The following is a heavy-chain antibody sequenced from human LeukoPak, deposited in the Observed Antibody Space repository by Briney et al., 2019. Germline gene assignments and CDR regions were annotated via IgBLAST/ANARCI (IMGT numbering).Heavy chain of an antibody. CDR2: ISGSGGHT. J-gene: IGHJ4*02. CDR3: AKFRYHSNDNNYLDFNY. V-gene: IGHV3-23*01. Sequence: GGSLRLSCAASGFTFSSYAMGWARQAPGKGPEWVSSISGSGGHTYFADSVKGRFTISRDNSKNTLDLQMNSLKVEDTAVYYCAKFRYHSNDNNYLDFNYWGQGTLVTVSS. D-gene: IGHD3-22*01. CDR1: GFTFSSYA.